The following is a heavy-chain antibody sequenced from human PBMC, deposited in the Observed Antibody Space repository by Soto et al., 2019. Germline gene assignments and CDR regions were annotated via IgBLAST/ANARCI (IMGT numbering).Heavy chain of an antibody. J-gene: IGHJ6*02. V-gene: IGHV3-33*01. CDR2: IWYDGSNK. CDR3: ARADGDYYYYYGMDV. D-gene: IGHD3-16*01. CDR1: GFTFSSYG. Sequence: GGSLRLSCAASGFTFSSYGMHWVRQAPGKGLEWVAVIWYDGSNKYYADSVKGRFTISRDNSKNTLYLQMNSLRAEDTAVYYCARADGDYYYYYGMDVWGQGTTVTVSS.